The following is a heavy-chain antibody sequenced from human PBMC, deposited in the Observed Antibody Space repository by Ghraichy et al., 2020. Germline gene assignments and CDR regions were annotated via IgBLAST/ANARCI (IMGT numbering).Heavy chain of an antibody. J-gene: IGHJ4*02. V-gene: IGHV3-7*01. Sequence: GGSLRLSCAASGFTFSSYWMSWVRQAPWKGLEWVANIKQDGSEKYYVDSVKGRFTISRDNAKNSLYLQMNSLRAEDTAVYYCARYPGEYYFDYWGQGTLVTGSS. CDR2: IKQDGSEK. CDR1: GFTFSSYW. CDR3: ARYPGEYYFDY.